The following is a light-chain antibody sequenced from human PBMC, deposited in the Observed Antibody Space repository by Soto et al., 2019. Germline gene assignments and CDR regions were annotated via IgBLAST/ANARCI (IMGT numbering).Light chain of an antibody. V-gene: IGLV1-47*02. CDR2: SNN. CDR3: AAWDDSLSKV. Sequence: QSVLTQPPSASWTPGQRVTISCSGSSSNIGSNYVYWYQQLPGTAPKLLIYSNNQRPSGVPDRFSGSKSGTSASLAISGLRSEDEADYYCAAWDDSLSKVFGGGTQLTVL. CDR1: SSNIGSNY. J-gene: IGLJ3*02.